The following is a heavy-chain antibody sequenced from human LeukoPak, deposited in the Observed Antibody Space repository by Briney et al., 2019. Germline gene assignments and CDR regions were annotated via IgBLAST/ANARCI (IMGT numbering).Heavy chain of an antibody. V-gene: IGHV3-21*04. Sequence: GGSLRLSCVASGFTFSKYTMSWVRQAPGKGLEWVSGIYGGTTTRTFYAESVKGRFTISRDNAKNSLYLQMNSLRAEDTALYYCAKGQQETYYYDSSGYSFDYWGQGTLVTVSS. CDR1: GFTFSKYT. CDR2: IYGGTTTRT. CDR3: AKGQQETYYYDSSGYSFDY. D-gene: IGHD3-22*01. J-gene: IGHJ4*02.